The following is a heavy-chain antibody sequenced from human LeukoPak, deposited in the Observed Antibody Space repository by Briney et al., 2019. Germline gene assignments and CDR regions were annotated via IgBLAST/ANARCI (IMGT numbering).Heavy chain of an antibody. V-gene: IGHV3-33*01. Sequence: GGSLRVSCAASGFTFSSYGMHWVRQAPGKGLEWVAAIWYDGSNKYYADSVKGRFTISRDNSKNTLYLQMNSLRAEDTAVYYCARTYYYYYGMDGWGKGTTVTVSS. CDR2: IWYDGSNK. CDR1: GFTFSSYG. CDR3: ARTYYYYYGMDG. J-gene: IGHJ6*04.